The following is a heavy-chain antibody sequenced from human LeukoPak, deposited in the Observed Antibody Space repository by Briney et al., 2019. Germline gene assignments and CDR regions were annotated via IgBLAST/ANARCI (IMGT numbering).Heavy chain of an antibody. Sequence: GGSLRLSSAASGFTFSSYAMSWVRQAPGKGLEWVSAISGSGGSTYYADSVKGRFTISRDNSKNTLYLQMNSLRAEDTDVYYCEKDHQLYCSGGSCYPELFDYWGQGTLVTVSS. CDR2: ISGSGGST. CDR1: GFTFSSYA. J-gene: IGHJ4*02. CDR3: EKDHQLYCSGGSCYPELFDY. D-gene: IGHD2-15*01. V-gene: IGHV3-23*01.